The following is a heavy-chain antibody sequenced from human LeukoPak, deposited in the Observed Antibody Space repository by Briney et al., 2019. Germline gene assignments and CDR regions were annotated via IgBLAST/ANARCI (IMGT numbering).Heavy chain of an antibody. V-gene: IGHV1-8*01. D-gene: IGHD3-10*01. CDR2: MNPNSGNT. J-gene: IGHJ6*02. Sequence: ASVKVSCKASGYTFTGYDINWVRQATGQGLEWMGWMNPNSGNTGYAQKFQGRVTMTRNTSISTAYMELSSLRSEDTAVYYCAREGLLWFGELELPHYYYGMDVWGQGTTVTVSS. CDR3: AREGLLWFGELELPHYYYGMDV. CDR1: GYTFTGYD.